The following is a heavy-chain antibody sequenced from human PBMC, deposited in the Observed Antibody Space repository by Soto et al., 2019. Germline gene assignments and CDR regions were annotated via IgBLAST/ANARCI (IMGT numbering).Heavy chain of an antibody. CDR3: ATNGNYDYVWGSLD. CDR1: GYTFTSYD. V-gene: IGHV1-8*01. D-gene: IGHD3-16*01. J-gene: IGHJ4*02. Sequence: ASVKVSCKASGYTFTSYDINWVRQAIGQGLEWMGWMNPNSGNTGYAQKFQGRVTMTRNTSISTAYMELSSLRSEDTAVYYCATNGNYDYVWGSLDWGQGTLVTVYS. CDR2: MNPNSGNT.